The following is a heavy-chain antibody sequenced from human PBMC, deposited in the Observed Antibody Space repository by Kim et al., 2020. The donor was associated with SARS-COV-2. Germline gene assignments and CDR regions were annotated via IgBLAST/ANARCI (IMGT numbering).Heavy chain of an antibody. CDR3: ARSPYDILTGYYQDY. Sequence: GGSLRLSCAASGFTFSSYWMNWVRQAPGKGLEWVANIKQDGSEKYYVDSVRGRFTISRDNAKNSLYLQMNSLRAEDTAVYYCARSPYDILTGYYQDYWGQGTLVTVSS. V-gene: IGHV3-7*01. CDR1: GFTFSSYW. J-gene: IGHJ4*02. D-gene: IGHD3-9*01. CDR2: IKQDGSEK.